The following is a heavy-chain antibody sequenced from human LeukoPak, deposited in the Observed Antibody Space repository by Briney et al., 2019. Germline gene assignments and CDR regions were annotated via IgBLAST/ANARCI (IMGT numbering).Heavy chain of an antibody. CDR2: ISSSSSYI. J-gene: IGHJ4*02. V-gene: IGHV3-21*01. D-gene: IGHD4-11*01. Sequence: PGGSLRLSCAASGFTFSSYSTNWVRQAPGKGLEWVSSISSSSSYIYYADSVKGRFTTSRDNAKNSVYLQMNSLRAEDTAVYYCARDKWLTTTHYFDYWGQGTLVTVSS. CDR1: GFTFSSYS. CDR3: ARDKWLTTTHYFDY.